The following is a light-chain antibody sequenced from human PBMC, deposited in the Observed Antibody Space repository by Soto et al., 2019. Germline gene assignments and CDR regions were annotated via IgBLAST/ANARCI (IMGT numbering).Light chain of an antibody. CDR2: EVS. CDR3: SSYTTTGTQV. V-gene: IGLV2-14*01. Sequence: QSALTQPASVSGSPGQSITISCTGTSSDVGGYNYVSWYQQHPGKAPKLMIYEVSNRPSGLSDRFSGSKSGNTASLTISGLQAEDEADYYCSSYTTTGTQVFGTGTKLTVL. CDR1: SSDVGGYNY. J-gene: IGLJ1*01.